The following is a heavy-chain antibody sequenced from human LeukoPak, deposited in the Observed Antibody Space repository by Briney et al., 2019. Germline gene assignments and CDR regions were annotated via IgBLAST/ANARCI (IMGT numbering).Heavy chain of an antibody. CDR2: ISSSGNYA. D-gene: IGHD1-7*01. V-gene: IGHV3-11*05. CDR1: GFTFSDYY. J-gene: IGHJ4*02. Sequence: GGSLRLSCAASGFTFSDYYMSWVRQAPGKGLEWVSYISSSGNYANYADSVKGRFTISRDNGKKSLNLQMESLRAEDMAVYYCARVGRTSIGFAYWGQGTVVTVSS. CDR3: ARVGRTSIGFAY.